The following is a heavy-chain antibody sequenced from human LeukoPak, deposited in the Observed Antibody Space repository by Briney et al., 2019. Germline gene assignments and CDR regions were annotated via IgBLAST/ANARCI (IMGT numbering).Heavy chain of an antibody. CDR3: ARGFYYYDSSGYSFGY. D-gene: IGHD3-22*01. V-gene: IGHV3-30*03. J-gene: IGHJ4*02. CDR1: GFTFSSYG. Sequence: GRSLRLSCAASGFTFSSYGMHWVRQAPGKGLEWVAVISYDGSNKYYADSVKGRFTISRDISKNTLYLQMNSLRAEDTAVYYCARGFYYYDSSGYSFGYWGQGTLVTVSS. CDR2: ISYDGSNK.